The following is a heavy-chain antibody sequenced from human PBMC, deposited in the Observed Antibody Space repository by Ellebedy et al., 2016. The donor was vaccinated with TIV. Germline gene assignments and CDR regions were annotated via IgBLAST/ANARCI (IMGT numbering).Heavy chain of an antibody. J-gene: IGHJ4*02. CDR3: AKGWLGAGAGTDFDY. D-gene: IGHD6-13*01. Sequence: GGSLRLXXAASGFPFSSYAMSWLRQPPGKGLEWVSSISDSGGNTYYADSVRGRFTFSRDNSKNTLYLQMNSLRAEDTAVYYCAKGWLGAGAGTDFDYWGRGTLVTVSS. CDR2: ISDSGGNT. V-gene: IGHV3-23*01. CDR1: GFPFSSYA.